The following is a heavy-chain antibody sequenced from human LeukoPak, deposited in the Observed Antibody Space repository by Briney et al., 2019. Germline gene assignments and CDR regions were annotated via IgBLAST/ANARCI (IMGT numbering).Heavy chain of an antibody. CDR2: IYSGGST. CDR3: ARAMSTFGGVRNYFDS. D-gene: IGHD3-16*01. Sequence: GGSLRLSCAASGFTVSSNYMSWVRQAPGKGLEWVSVIYSGGSTYYADSVKGRFTISRDNSKNTLYLQMNSLRAEDTAVYYCARAMSTFGGVRNYFDSWGQGTLVTVSS. J-gene: IGHJ4*02. CDR1: GFTVSSNY. V-gene: IGHV3-66*01.